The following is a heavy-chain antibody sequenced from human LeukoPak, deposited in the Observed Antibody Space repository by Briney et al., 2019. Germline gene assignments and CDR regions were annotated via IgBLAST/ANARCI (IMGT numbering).Heavy chain of an antibody. CDR2: ISGTSTYK. D-gene: IGHD2-2*02. CDR1: GFTFSFYW. V-gene: IGHV3-21*01. J-gene: IGHJ3*02. CDR3: ARGQTIRGGAFDI. Sequence: GGSLRLSCASSGFTFSFYWMHWVRQAPGKGLEWVSSISGTSTYKYYADSVKGRFTISRDNAKNSLYLQMSSLRAEDTAVYYCARGQTIRGGAFDIWGQGTMVTVSS.